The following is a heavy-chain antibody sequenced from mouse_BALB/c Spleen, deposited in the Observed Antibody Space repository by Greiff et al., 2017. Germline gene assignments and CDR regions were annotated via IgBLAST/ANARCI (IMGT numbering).Heavy chain of an antibody. CDR3: ARGGYQNS. J-gene: IGHJ3*01. CDR1: GFTFSSYA. CDR2: ISSGGST. V-gene: IGHV5-6-5*01. D-gene: IGHD2-2*01. Sequence: EVQLVESGGGLVKPGGSLKLSCAASGFTFSSYAMSWVRQTPEKRLEWVASISSGGSTYYPDSVKGRFTISRDNARNILYLQMSSLRSEDTAMYYCARGGYQNSWGQGTLVTVPA.